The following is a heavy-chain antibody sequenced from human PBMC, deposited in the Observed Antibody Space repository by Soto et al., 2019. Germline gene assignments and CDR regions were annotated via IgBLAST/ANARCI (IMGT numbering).Heavy chain of an antibody. Sequence: SVKVSCTASGCTFSSYAISWVRQAPGQGLEWMGRIIPIFGTANYAQKFQGRVTITADESTSTAYMELSSLRSEDTAVYYCARDPPGGAWGMDVWGQGTTVTVSS. CDR2: IIPIFGTA. CDR3: ARDPPGGAWGMDV. V-gene: IGHV1-69*13. D-gene: IGHD1-26*01. CDR1: GCTFSSYA. J-gene: IGHJ6*02.